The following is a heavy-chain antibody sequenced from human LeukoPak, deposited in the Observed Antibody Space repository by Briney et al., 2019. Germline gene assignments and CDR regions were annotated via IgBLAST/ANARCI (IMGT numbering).Heavy chain of an antibody. Sequence: GGSLRLSCTASGFTFCDYAMTWVRQAPGKGLEWVGFIASETYGGTAEYAASVKGRFTISRDDSKSIAYLQMNSLKTEDTAVYYCTRDQTPYYWGQGTLVTVSS. CDR2: IASETYGGTA. J-gene: IGHJ4*02. V-gene: IGHV3-49*04. CDR3: TRDQTPYY. CDR1: GFTFCDYA.